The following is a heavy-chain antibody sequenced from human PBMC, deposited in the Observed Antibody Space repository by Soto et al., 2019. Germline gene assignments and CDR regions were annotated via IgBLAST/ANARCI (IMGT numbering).Heavy chain of an antibody. V-gene: IGHV4-39*01. J-gene: IGHJ4*02. CDR1: GGSISSSSYY. CDR3: ASFTGYSSSWKRVFDY. Sequence: QLQLQESGPGLVKPSETLSLTCTVSGGSISSSSYYWGWIRQPPGKGLEWIGSIYYSGSTYYNPSLKSRVTISVDTSKNQFSLKLSSVTAADTAVYYCASFTGYSSSWKRVFDYWGQGTLVTVSS. CDR2: IYYSGST. D-gene: IGHD6-13*01.